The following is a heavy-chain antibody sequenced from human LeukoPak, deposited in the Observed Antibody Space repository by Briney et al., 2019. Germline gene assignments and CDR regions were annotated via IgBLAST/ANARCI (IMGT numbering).Heavy chain of an antibody. D-gene: IGHD6-19*01. CDR1: GSRFTSYW. CDR2: IYPGDSDM. CDR3: ATGYSGGRGAFDI. V-gene: IGHV5-51*01. Sequence: GESLKISFKGSGSRFTSYWIGWVRPMPGKGLECMGLIYPGDSDMRYSPSFQGQVTISADKSVSTSFLQWSSVKASDTAMYYCATGYSGGRGAFDIWGQGTMVTVSS. J-gene: IGHJ3*02.